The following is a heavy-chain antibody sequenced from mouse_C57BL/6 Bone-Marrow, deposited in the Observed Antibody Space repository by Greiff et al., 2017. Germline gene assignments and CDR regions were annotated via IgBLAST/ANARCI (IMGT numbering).Heavy chain of an antibody. CDR2: IDPENGDT. D-gene: IGHD1-1*01. J-gene: IGHJ2*01. Sequence: VQLKQSGAELVRPGASVKLSCTASGFNIKDDYMHWVKQRPEQGLEWIGWIDPENGDTEYASKFQGKATITADTSSNTAYLQLSSLTSEDTAVYYCTTPTVTYFDYWGQGTTLTVSS. V-gene: IGHV14-4*01. CDR3: TTPTVTYFDY. CDR1: GFNIKDDY.